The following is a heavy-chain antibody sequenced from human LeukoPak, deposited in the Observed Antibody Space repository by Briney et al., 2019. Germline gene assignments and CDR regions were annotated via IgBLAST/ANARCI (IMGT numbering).Heavy chain of an antibody. J-gene: IGHJ3*02. CDR2: ISAYNGNT. V-gene: IGHV1-18*01. CDR3: ATPYYDFWSNGRGDAFDI. Sequence: ASAKVSCKASGYTFTSYGISWVRQAPGQGLEWMGWISAYNGNTNYAQKLQGRVTMTTDTSTSTAYMELRSLRSDDTAVYYCATPYYDFWSNGRGDAFDIWGQGTMVTVSS. D-gene: IGHD3-3*01. CDR1: GYTFTSYG.